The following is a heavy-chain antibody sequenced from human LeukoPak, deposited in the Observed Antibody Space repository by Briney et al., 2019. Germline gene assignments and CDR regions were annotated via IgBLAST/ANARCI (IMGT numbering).Heavy chain of an antibody. CDR1: GFTFSSYG. J-gene: IGHJ4*02. Sequence: GGSLRLSCAASGFTFSSYGMHWVRQAPGKGLDWVALIWYDGSNKYYADSVKGRFTISRDNSENTLYLQMSSLRAEDTAVYYCVRRFGEFFDYWGQGTLVTVSA. CDR3: VRRFGEFFDY. V-gene: IGHV3-33*01. D-gene: IGHD3-10*01. CDR2: IWYDGSNK.